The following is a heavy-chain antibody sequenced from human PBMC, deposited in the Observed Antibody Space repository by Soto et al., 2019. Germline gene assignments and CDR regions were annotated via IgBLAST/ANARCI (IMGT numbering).Heavy chain of an antibody. CDR1: GGSISSSNW. CDR2: IYHSGST. Sequence: QVQLQESGPGLVKPSGTLSLTCAVSGGSISSSNWWSWVRQPPGKGLEWIGEIYHSGSTNYNPSLKSRVTISVDKSKNQFSLKLSSVTAADTAVYYCARDSVVVAAKKPDYYYYGMDVWGQGTTVTVSS. D-gene: IGHD2-15*01. J-gene: IGHJ6*02. V-gene: IGHV4-4*02. CDR3: ARDSVVVAAKKPDYYYYGMDV.